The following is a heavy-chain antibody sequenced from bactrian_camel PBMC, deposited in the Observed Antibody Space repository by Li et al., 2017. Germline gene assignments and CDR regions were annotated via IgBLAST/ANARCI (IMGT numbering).Heavy chain of an antibody. CDR3: TTPPGGNWYYQSFAY. J-gene: IGHJ4*01. D-gene: IGHD2*01. CDR2: ISSDGRNT. V-gene: IGHV3-2*01. Sequence: QLVESGGELVQPGGSLRLSCRTSGFPFSTYYMSWVRQAPGKGLEWVSSISSDGRNTYYAASIKGRFAISRDNVKNTVYLQIDNLEPGDSALYYCTTPPGGNWYYQSFAYWGQGTQVTVS. CDR1: GFPFSTYY.